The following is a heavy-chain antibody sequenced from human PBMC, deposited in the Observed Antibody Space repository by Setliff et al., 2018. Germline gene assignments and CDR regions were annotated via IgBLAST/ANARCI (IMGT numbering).Heavy chain of an antibody. CDR2: IRQDGTNK. CDR1: GFTISNYW. CDR3: TTLSVLVKSDS. Sequence: GGSLRLSCVASGFTISNYWMAWVRQAPGKGLEWVADIRQDGTNKYYVDSVKGRFTISRDNAKNSLYLQMNSLKTEDTAVYYCTTLSVLVKSDSWGQGTLVTVSS. J-gene: IGHJ4*02. V-gene: IGHV3-7*03. D-gene: IGHD3-9*01.